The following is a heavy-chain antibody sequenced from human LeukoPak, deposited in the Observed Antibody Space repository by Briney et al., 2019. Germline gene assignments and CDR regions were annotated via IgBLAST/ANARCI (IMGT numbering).Heavy chain of an antibody. J-gene: IGHJ4*02. D-gene: IGHD2/OR15-2a*01. Sequence: ASVKVSCKASAYTFTSYAMNWVRQAPGQGLEWVGWINTKTRIPTYGQGFTGRFVFSLDTSVSTAYLQINSLKTEDTAVYYCASGPTGQIDWGQGTLVTVSS. V-gene: IGHV7-4-1*02. CDR2: INTKTRIP. CDR3: ASGPTGQID. CDR1: AYTFTSYA.